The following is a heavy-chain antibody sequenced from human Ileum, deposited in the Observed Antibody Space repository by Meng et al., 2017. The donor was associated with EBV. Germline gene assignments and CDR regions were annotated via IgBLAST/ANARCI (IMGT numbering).Heavy chain of an antibody. V-gene: IGHV4-4*02. J-gene: IGHJ4*02. CDR2: VYHRGAT. D-gene: IGHD1-7*01. Sequence: QVQLEESGAELVKPWWSLYLTCNASGDSFSSVIWRSGGRQPPGKGLGWSGEVYHRGATNYNPSLQSRVAISVDKSKNQFYLGLFSVTAADTAVYYCGRDQGRELINHWGQGTLVTVSS. CDR1: GDSFSSVIW. CDR3: GRDQGRELINH.